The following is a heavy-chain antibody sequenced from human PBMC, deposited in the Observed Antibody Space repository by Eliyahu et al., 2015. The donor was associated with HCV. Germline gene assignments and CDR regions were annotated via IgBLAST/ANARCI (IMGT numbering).Heavy chain of an antibody. CDR2: IGSNGDPHAT. D-gene: IGHD5-24*01. CDR1: GFXFSGXA. V-gene: IGHV3-73*01. J-gene: IGHJ5*02. CDR3: ARSPDRDCLEHCSNWFDP. Sequence: EVQLVESGGGLVQPGGSLXLSCTASGFXFSGXAVXWVRQASGKGLGWLGRIGSNGDPHATAYGASAKGRFSISRDDWENRAHLQMNSLRSEDTAVYYCARSPDRDCLEHCSNWFDPWGQGTLVTVSS.